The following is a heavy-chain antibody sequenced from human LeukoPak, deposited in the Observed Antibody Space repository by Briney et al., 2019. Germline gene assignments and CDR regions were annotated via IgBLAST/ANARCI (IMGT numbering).Heavy chain of an antibody. D-gene: IGHD4/OR15-4a*01. CDR1: GFTFNNYG. CDR2: TRGDDGTT. V-gene: IGHV3-23*01. J-gene: IGHJ4*02. CDR3: ARVIGAIDPFDY. Sequence: GGSLRLSCAASGFTFNNYGMSWVRQAPGKGLEWVSSTRGDDGTTHYADSVKGRFAISRDNSKNTLSLQMNSLRAEDTAVYYCARVIGAIDPFDYWGQGALVTVSS.